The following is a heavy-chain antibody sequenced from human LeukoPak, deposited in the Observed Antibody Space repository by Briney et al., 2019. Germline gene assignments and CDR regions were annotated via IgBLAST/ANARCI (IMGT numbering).Heavy chain of an antibody. Sequence: GGSLRLSCAASGFTFSSYGMHWVRQAPGKGLEWVAFIRYDGGNKYCADSVKGRFTISRDNSKNTLYLQMNSLRAEDTAVYYCAKLSNDAFDIWGQGTMVTVSS. CDR2: IRYDGGNK. CDR1: GFTFSSYG. CDR3: AKLSNDAFDI. V-gene: IGHV3-30*02. J-gene: IGHJ3*02.